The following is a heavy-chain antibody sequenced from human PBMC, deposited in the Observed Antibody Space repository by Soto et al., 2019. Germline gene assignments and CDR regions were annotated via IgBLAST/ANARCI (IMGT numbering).Heavy chain of an antibody. CDR3: ARVYGDYLGWDY. CDR2: ISSSSSYI. V-gene: IGHV3-21*01. J-gene: IGHJ4*02. Sequence: EVQLVESGGGLVKPGGSLRLSCAASGFTFSSYSMNWVRQAPGKGLEWVSSISSSSSYIYYADSVKGRFTISRDNAKNSLYLQMNSLRAEDTAVYYCARVYGDYLGWDYWGQGTLVTVSS. D-gene: IGHD4-17*01. CDR1: GFTFSSYS.